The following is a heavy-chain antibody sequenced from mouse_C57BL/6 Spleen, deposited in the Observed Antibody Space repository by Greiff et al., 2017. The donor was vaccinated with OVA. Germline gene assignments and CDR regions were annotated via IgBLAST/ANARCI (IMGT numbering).Heavy chain of an antibody. CDR3: ARGDYYGRGY. Sequence: QVQLQQPGTDLVKPGASVKLSCTASGFTFTSYWMHWVKQRPGQGLQWIGNISPSNGGTNYHEKVKSKATLSVDKSYSNAYMQRSSLTSEDSAGYYCARGDYYGRGYWGQGTPLTVSA. V-gene: IGHV1-53*01. J-gene: IGHJ2*01. D-gene: IGHD1-1*01. CDR1: GFTFTSYW. CDR2: ISPSNGGT.